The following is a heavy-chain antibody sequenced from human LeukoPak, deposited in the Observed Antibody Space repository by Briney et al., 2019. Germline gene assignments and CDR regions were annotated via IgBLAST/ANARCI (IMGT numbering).Heavy chain of an antibody. CDR2: IHYSGST. CDR3: ARSHSIWTSFDY. J-gene: IGHJ4*02. Sequence: SETLSLTCTVSGRSISTYYWSWIRQPPGKGLEWIGYIHYSGSTNYNPSLKSRVTISVDTSKNQFSLKLGSVTAADTAVYYCARSHSIWTSFDYWGQGTLVTVSS. CDR1: GRSISTYY. D-gene: IGHD3/OR15-3a*01. V-gene: IGHV4-59*01.